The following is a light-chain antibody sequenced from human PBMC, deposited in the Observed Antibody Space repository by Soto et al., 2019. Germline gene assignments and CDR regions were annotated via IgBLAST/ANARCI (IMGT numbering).Light chain of an antibody. CDR1: QSVSSSY. V-gene: IGKV3-20*01. J-gene: IGKJ1*01. CDR2: GTS. CDR3: PQYGSSSWT. Sequence: EVVLTQSPGTLSLSPGERATLSCRASQSVSSSYLAWYQQKPGQAPRRLLYGTSSRATGIPDTFSGSRSGTAFTLTISTLETEDFEVYYCPQYGSSSWTIGQGTKVEIK.